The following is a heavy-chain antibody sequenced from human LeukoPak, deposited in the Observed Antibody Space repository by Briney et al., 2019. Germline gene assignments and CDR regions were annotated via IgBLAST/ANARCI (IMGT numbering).Heavy chain of an antibody. CDR1: GFTFSSYG. Sequence: GGSLRLSCAASGFTFSSYGMHWVRQAPGKGLEWVAVIWYDGSNKYYADSVKGRFTISRDNSKNTLYLQMNSLRAEDTAVYYCARDSAGTAFDYWGQGILVTVSS. V-gene: IGHV3-33*01. CDR3: ARDSAGTAFDY. J-gene: IGHJ4*02. CDR2: IWYDGSNK. D-gene: IGHD6-13*01.